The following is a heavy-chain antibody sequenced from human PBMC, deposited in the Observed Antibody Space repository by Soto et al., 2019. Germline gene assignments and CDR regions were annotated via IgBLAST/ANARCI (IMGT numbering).Heavy chain of an antibody. V-gene: IGHV4-30-4*01. CDR2: IYYSGST. CDR1: GGSISSGDYY. Sequence: QVQLQESGPGLVKPSQTLSLTCTVSGGSISSGDYYWSWIRQPPGKGLEWIGYIYYSGSTYYNPSLNSRVTKSVDTSKNQFSLKLSSVTAADTAVYYCARERPDGARLDPWGQGTLVTVSS. D-gene: IGHD6-6*01. J-gene: IGHJ5*02. CDR3: ARERPDGARLDP.